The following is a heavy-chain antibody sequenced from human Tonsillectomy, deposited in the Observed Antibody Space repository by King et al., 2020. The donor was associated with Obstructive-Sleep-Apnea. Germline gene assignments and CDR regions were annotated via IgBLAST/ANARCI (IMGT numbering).Heavy chain of an antibody. Sequence: VQLQESGPGLVKPSQTLSLTCTVSGGSISGGGYYWSWIRQHPGKGLEWIGYIYYSGSTYYNPSLKSRVTISVDTSKNQFSLKLSSVTAADTAVYYCARDREYYGSGSQTNWFDPWGQGTLVTVSS. CDR3: ARDREYYGSGSQTNWFDP. V-gene: IGHV4-31*03. J-gene: IGHJ5*02. D-gene: IGHD3-10*01. CDR1: GGSISGGGYY. CDR2: IYYSGST.